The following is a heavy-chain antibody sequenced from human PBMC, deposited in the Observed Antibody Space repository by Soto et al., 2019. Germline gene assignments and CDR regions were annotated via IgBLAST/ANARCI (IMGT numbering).Heavy chain of an antibody. D-gene: IGHD3-9*01. CDR2: ISNSGTYI. J-gene: IGHJ1*01. CDR1: GFTFTNYG. CDR3: ARDRTVDRFVEYFLN. Sequence: GVSLRLSCAASGFTFTNYGMIWARLAPGKGLEWVASISNSGTYIYYADSVKGRFTISRDNAKNSLYLHMNSLRADDTAIYFCARDRTVDRFVEYFLNGGQGT. V-gene: IGHV3-21*01.